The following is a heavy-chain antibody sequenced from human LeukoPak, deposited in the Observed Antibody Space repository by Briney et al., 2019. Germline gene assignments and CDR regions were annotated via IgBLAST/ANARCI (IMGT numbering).Heavy chain of an antibody. J-gene: IGHJ6*03. CDR2: ISSSGSTI. CDR3: ARQTMVLGVPLYYYYYMDV. Sequence: GGSLRLSCAASGFTFSSYEMNWVRQAPGRGLEWVSYISSSGSTIYYADSVKGRFTISRDNAKNSLYLQMNSLRAEDTAVYYCARQTMVLGVPLYYYYYMDVWGKGTTVTVSS. V-gene: IGHV3-48*03. D-gene: IGHD3-10*01. CDR1: GFTFSSYE.